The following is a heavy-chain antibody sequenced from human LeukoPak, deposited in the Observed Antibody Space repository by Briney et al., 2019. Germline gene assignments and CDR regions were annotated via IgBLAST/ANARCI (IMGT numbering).Heavy chain of an antibody. V-gene: IGHV4-59*11. J-gene: IGHJ4*02. Sequence: NPSETLSLTCAVSGGSINIHYWGWIRQPPGKGLQWIGHIYYTGKNNYDPSLKSRVTISLDTAKDNLSLNLTSLLAADTAIYYCTRRDIVCINFYDWGQGTLWTVSS. CDR2: IYYTGKN. CDR1: GGSINIHY. CDR3: TRRDIVCINFYD. D-gene: IGHD2-15*01.